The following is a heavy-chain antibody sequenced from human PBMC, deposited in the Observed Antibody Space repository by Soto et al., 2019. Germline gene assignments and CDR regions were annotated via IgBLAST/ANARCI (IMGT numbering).Heavy chain of an antibody. J-gene: IGHJ6*02. V-gene: IGHV4-61*01. D-gene: IGHD2-2*01. CDR1: GGSVSSGSYY. CDR3: ARYCSSTSCYYYYYYGMDV. Sequence: SETLSLTCTVSGGSVSSGSYYWSWIRQPPGKGLEWIGYIYYSGSTNYNPSLKSRVTISVDTSKNQFSLKLSSVTAADTAVYYCARYCSSTSCYYYYYYGMDVWGQGTTVTVSS. CDR2: IYYSGST.